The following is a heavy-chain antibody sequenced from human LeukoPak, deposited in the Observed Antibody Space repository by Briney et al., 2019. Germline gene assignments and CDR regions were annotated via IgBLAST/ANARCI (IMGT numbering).Heavy chain of an antibody. Sequence: KPSETLSFTCAVYGGSFSGYYWSWIRQPPGKGLEWIGEINHSGSTNYNPSLKSRVTISVDTSKNQFSLKLSSVTAADTAVYYCARNVGYSSSWYRRGFDYWGQGTLVTVSS. CDR2: INHSGST. CDR1: GGSFSGYY. J-gene: IGHJ4*02. V-gene: IGHV4-34*01. D-gene: IGHD6-13*01. CDR3: ARNVGYSSSWYRRGFDY.